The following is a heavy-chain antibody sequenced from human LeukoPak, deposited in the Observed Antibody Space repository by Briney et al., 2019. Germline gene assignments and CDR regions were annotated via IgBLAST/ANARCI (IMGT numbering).Heavy chain of an antibody. CDR3: VKDLSFAATSYYFDV. CDR2: LDGNSGNI. D-gene: IGHD2-15*01. Sequence: PGGSLRLSCAASGFTFDDYSMHWVRQAPGKGLEWVSSLDGNSGNIGYADSVKGRFTISTDNVKNSLYLQMNSLTTEDTALYYCVKDLSFAATSYYFDVWGQGTLVTVSS. CDR1: GFTFDDYS. J-gene: IGHJ4*02. V-gene: IGHV3-9*01.